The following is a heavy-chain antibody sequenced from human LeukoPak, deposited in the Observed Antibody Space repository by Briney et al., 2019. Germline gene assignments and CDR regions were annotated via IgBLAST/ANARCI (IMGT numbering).Heavy chain of an antibody. D-gene: IGHD3-9*01. Sequence: GGSLRLSCSASGFTFSSYAMHWVRQAPGKGLEYVSAISSNGGSTYYADSVKGRFTISRDNSKNTLYLQMSSLRAEDTAVNYCVKDEYYDILTGYYKGLFLDYWGQGTLVTVSS. V-gene: IGHV3-64D*09. CDR2: ISSNGGST. J-gene: IGHJ4*02. CDR3: VKDEYYDILTGYYKGLFLDY. CDR1: GFTFSSYA.